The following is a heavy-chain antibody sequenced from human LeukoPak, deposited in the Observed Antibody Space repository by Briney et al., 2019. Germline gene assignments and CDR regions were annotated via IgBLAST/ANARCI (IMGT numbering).Heavy chain of an antibody. V-gene: IGHV4-59*08. Sequence: PSETPSLTCTVSGGSFSSYYWSWLRQPPGKGLEWIGYIYYRGSTNYNPSLTSRVTISVDTSKNQFSLKLSSVTAADTAVYYCARHAPTYYYDSSGYPLYYFDYWGQGTLVTVSS. D-gene: IGHD3-22*01. CDR3: ARHAPTYYYDSSGYPLYYFDY. CDR2: IYYRGST. CDR1: GGSFSSYY. J-gene: IGHJ4*02.